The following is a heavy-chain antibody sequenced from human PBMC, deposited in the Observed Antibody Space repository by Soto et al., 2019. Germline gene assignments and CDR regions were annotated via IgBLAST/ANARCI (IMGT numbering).Heavy chain of an antibody. Sequence: SETLSLTCTVSGGSISSYYWSWIRQPPGKGLEWIGYIYYSGSTNYNPSLKSRVTISVDTSKNQFSLKLSSVTAADTAVYYCARRRSSWYYYGMDVWGQGTTVTVSS. D-gene: IGHD6-13*01. CDR2: IYYSGST. V-gene: IGHV4-59*01. CDR3: ARRRSSWYYYGMDV. J-gene: IGHJ6*02. CDR1: GGSISSYY.